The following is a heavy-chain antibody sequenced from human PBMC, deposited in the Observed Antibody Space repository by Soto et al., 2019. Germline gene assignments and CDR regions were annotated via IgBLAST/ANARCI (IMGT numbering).Heavy chain of an antibody. CDR1: GYTFTSYY. CDR2: INPSGGST. CDR3: ARDRTTVTTSHYYYGMDV. V-gene: IGHV1-46*01. J-gene: IGHJ6*02. D-gene: IGHD4-17*01. Sequence: QVQLVQSGAEVKKPGASVKVSCKASGYTFTSYYMHWVRQAPGQGLEWMGIINPSGGSTSYAQKFQDRVTMTRDTSTSTVYMELSSLRSEDTAVYYCARDRTTVTTSHYYYGMDVWGQGTTVTVSS.